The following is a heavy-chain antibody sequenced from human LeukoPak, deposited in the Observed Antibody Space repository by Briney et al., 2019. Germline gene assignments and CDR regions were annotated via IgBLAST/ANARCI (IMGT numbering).Heavy chain of an antibody. CDR3: ARVGRDYDFWSPDYYYYYMDV. CDR1: GGSISSYY. CDR2: IYYSGST. D-gene: IGHD3-3*01. Sequence: PSETLSLTCTVSGGSISSYYWSWIRQPPGKGLEWIGYIYYSGSTNYNPSLKSRVTISVDTSKNQFSLKLSSVTAADTAVYYCARVGRDYDFWSPDYYYYYMDVWGKGTTVTVSS. V-gene: IGHV4-59*01. J-gene: IGHJ6*03.